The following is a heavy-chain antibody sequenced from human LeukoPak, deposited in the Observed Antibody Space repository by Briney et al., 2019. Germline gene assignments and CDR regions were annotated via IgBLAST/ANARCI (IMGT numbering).Heavy chain of an antibody. D-gene: IGHD3-22*01. Sequence: PGGSLRLSCAASGFTFSSYWMHWVRQAPGKGLVWVSRINSDGSSTSYADSVKGRFTISRDNAKNTLYLQMNSLRAEDTAVYYCAKQRAYATMTHFDYWGQGTLVTVSS. J-gene: IGHJ4*02. CDR1: GFTFSSYW. V-gene: IGHV3-74*01. CDR2: INSDGSST. CDR3: AKQRAYATMTHFDY.